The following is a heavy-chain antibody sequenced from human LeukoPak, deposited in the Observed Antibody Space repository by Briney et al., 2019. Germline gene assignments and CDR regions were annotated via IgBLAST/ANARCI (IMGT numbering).Heavy chain of an antibody. CDR2: ISYDGSNK. V-gene: IGHV3-30*18. D-gene: IGHD6-19*01. CDR1: GFTFSSYG. J-gene: IGHJ5*02. Sequence: GGSLRLSCAASGFTFSSYGMHWVRQAPGKGLEWVAVISYDGSNKYYADSVKGRFTISRDNSKNTLYLQMNSLRAEDTAVYYCAKDPRDAVAGIRSWFDPWGQGTLVTVSS. CDR3: AKDPRDAVAGIRSWFDP.